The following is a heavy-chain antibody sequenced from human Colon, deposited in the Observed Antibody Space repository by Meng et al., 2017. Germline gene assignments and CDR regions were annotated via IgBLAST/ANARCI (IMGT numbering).Heavy chain of an antibody. V-gene: IGHV4-4*02. J-gene: IGHJ4*02. D-gene: IGHD3-10*01. CDR2: IYHSGNT. CDR1: SGSLSSSNW. Sequence: QVQVTESGPGLVRPSGTLPLTCTVSSGSLSSSNWWTWVRQPPGKGLEWIGEIYHSGNTNYNPSLKSRVTISVDKSKNQFSLKLNSVTAADTAVYFCARRAPLWFGELASFDSWGQGTLVTVSS. CDR3: ARRAPLWFGELASFDS.